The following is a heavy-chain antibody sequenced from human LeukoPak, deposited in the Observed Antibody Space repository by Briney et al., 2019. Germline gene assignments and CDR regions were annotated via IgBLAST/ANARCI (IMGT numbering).Heavy chain of an antibody. D-gene: IGHD3-9*01. CDR2: IIPILGIA. V-gene: IGHV1-69*04. CDR1: GGTFSSYA. Sequence: SVKVSCKASGGTFSSYAISWVRQAPGQGLEWMGRIIPILGIANYAQKFQGRVTITADKSTSTAYMELRSLRSDDTAVYYCARDPTYYDILTGRTLGFDYWGQGTLVTVSS. CDR3: ARDPTYYDILTGRTLGFDY. J-gene: IGHJ4*02.